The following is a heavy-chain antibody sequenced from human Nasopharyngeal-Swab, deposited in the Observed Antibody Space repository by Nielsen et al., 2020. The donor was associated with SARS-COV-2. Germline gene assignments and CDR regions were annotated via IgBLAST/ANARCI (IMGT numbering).Heavy chain of an antibody. J-gene: IGHJ4*02. CDR3: VREAPRDRSIGPVIPHIWCYFDL. CDR1: GFSITGYG. D-gene: IGHD3-3*02. V-gene: IGHV3-30*03. CDR2: ISHDGDMK. Sequence: GESLKISCAASGFSITGYGMQWVRQAPGKGLEWVALISHDGDMKYYADSVKGRFTISRDISKNTVYLQMNSLSVEDTAVYYCVREAPRDRSIGPVIPHIWCYFDLWGQGTLVTVSS.